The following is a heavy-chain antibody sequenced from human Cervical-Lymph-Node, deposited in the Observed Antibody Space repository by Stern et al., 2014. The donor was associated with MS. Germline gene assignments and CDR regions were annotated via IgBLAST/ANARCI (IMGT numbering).Heavy chain of an antibody. J-gene: IGHJ3*02. D-gene: IGHD1-1*01. CDR3: ARAALRPGFDAFDI. CDR2: IWYDGSNK. V-gene: IGHV3-33*01. CDR1: GFTFSSYG. Sequence: EQLVESGGGVVQPGRSLRLSCAASGFTFSSYGMHWVRQAPGKGLEWVAVIWYDGSNKYYADSVKGRFTISRDNSKNTLYLQMNSLRAEDTAVYYCARAALRPGFDAFDIWGQGTMVTVSS.